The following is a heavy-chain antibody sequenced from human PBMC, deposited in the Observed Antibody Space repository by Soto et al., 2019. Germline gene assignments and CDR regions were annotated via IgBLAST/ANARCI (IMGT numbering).Heavy chain of an antibody. D-gene: IGHD3-16*01. CDR1: GLNVSGNY. V-gene: IGHV3-53*01. Sequence: GWSLRLSCKASGLNVSGNYMSLVRQAPGKGLEWGSFVYSADTTHYADSVKGRFTISRDNSKNTLYLQMNSLRAEDTAVYYCARDWGGNAGLHWYFDLWGGGTQVTVSS. J-gene: IGHJ2*01. CDR3: ARDWGGNAGLHWYFDL. CDR2: VYSADTT.